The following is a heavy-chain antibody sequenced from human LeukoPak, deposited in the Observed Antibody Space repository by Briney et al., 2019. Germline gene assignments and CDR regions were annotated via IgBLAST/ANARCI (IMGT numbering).Heavy chain of an antibody. J-gene: IGHJ4*02. Sequence: GGSLRLPCAASGFTFSSYTMNWVRQAPGRGLEWVSCISSSSTYMLYADSAKGRFTISRDNAKNSLYLQLNSLRAEDTAVYYCASRQGGYSYAQRAFDYWGQGTLVTVSS. CDR3: ASRQGGYSYAQRAFDY. CDR2: ISSSSTYM. CDR1: GFTFSSYT. V-gene: IGHV3-21*01. D-gene: IGHD5-18*01.